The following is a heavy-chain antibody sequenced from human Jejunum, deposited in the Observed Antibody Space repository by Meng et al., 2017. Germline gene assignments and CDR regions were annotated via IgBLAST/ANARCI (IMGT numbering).Heavy chain of an antibody. CDR3: VYSNYRSDY. Sequence: QLQVQQWGAGLLKPSETLYLTCAVYGGSFSDYHWTLIRQPPGKGLEWIGEINHSGSTHYRPYLESRLSISADSSKNQLSLRLNSVTAADTAVYSCVYSNYRSDYWGQGTLVTVSS. V-gene: IGHV4-34*01. CDR1: GGSFSDYH. J-gene: IGHJ4*02. D-gene: IGHD4-11*01. CDR2: INHSGST.